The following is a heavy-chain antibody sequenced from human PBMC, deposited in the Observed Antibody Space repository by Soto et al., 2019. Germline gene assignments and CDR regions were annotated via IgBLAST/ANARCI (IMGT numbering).Heavy chain of an antibody. Sequence: SETLSLTCTVSGGSIISYYWSWIRQPPGKGLEWIGYIYYSGSTNYNPSLKSRVTISVDTSKNQFSLKLSSVTAADTAVYYCARDSAAEELGAFDIWGQGTMVTVSS. J-gene: IGHJ3*02. CDR3: ARDSAAEELGAFDI. CDR2: IYYSGST. D-gene: IGHD6-13*01. CDR1: GGSIISYY. V-gene: IGHV4-59*01.